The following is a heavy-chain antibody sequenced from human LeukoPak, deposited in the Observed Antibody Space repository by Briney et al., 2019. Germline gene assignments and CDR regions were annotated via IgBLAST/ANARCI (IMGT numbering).Heavy chain of an antibody. CDR2: ISYDGSNK. CDR3: AKDRGEGMQDPLDY. Sequence: PGRSLRLSCAASGFTFSSYGMHWVRQAPGKGLEWVAVISYDGSNKYYADSVKGRFTISRDNSKNTLYLQMNSLRAEDTAVYYCAKDRGEGMQDPLDYWGQGTLVTVSS. CDR1: GFTFSSYG. V-gene: IGHV3-30*18. J-gene: IGHJ4*02. D-gene: IGHD3-16*01.